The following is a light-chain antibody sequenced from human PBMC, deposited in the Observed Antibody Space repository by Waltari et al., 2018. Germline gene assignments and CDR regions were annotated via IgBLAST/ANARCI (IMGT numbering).Light chain of an antibody. Sequence: QSVLTQPPSVSGAPGQRVPIPCTGSGPHIRAGHALHWHQQRPGTAPKLLIYGNNNRPSGVPARFSGSNSGTSASLAITGLQAEDEGDYFCQSYDGSLSGSVIFGGGTKLTVL. J-gene: IGLJ2*01. CDR2: GNN. CDR1: GPHIRAGHA. V-gene: IGLV1-40*01. CDR3: QSYDGSLSGSVI.